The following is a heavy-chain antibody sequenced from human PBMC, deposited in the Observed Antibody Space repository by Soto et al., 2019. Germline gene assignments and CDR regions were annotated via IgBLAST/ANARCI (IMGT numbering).Heavy chain of an antibody. CDR1: GGSVRTGIYH. Sequence: ASETLSLTCSVSGGSVRTGIYHWSWIRQPPGKGLEWIGFIPNNGSPDYNPSLKSRVVVSIDRSKNQFSLKVNSVTAADTAVYFCARIGWGGDSWGQGTLVTVS. CDR3: ARIGWGGDS. CDR2: IPNNGSP. V-gene: IGHV4-61*01. J-gene: IGHJ4*02. D-gene: IGHD7-27*01.